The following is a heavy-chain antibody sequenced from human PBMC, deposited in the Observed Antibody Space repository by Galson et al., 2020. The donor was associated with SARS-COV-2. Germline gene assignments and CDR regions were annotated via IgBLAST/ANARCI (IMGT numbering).Heavy chain of an antibody. Sequence: ASVKVSCKASGDSIATPGINWVRQSPGQGPEWIGWISAKRGQTHHARNFQGRVTMTTDTSTNTAYLELRNLRSDDTAVYYCARGYYDSSGYESFGYWGQGAPVTVSS. CDR2: ISAKRGQT. V-gene: IGHV1-18*01. J-gene: IGHJ4*02. D-gene: IGHD3-22*01. CDR1: GDSIATPG. CDR3: ARGYYDSSGYESFGY.